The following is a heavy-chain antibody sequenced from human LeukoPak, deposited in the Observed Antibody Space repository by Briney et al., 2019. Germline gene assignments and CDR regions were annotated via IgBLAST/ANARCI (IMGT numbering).Heavy chain of an antibody. CDR3: AKAFLGYSYENWFDP. CDR1: GFTFSSYG. V-gene: IGHV3-30*02. D-gene: IGHD5-18*01. Sequence: PGGSLRLSCAASGFTFSSYGMHWVRQAPGKGLEWVAFIRYDGSNKYYADSVKGRFTISRDNSKNTLYLQMNSLRAEDTAVYYCAKAFLGYSYENWFDPWGQGTLVTVSS. J-gene: IGHJ5*02. CDR2: IRYDGSNK.